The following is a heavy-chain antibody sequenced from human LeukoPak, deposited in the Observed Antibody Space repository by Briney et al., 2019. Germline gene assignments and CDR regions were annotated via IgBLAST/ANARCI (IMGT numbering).Heavy chain of an antibody. CDR3: AKRSPPY. Sequence: GGSLRLSCTAPGLSISTNDMNWVRQAPGKGLEWVSLIYISGITKYADSVQGRFTISRDTSTLYLQMNSLRAEDTAVYYCAKRSPPYWGQGTLVTVSS. J-gene: IGHJ4*02. V-gene: IGHV3-66*04. D-gene: IGHD3-10*01. CDR1: GLSISTND. CDR2: IYISGIT.